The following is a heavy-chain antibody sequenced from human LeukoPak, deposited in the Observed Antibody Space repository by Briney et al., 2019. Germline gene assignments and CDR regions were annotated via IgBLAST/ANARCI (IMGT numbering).Heavy chain of an antibody. CDR3: ARLGVVGATTASENFDY. J-gene: IGHJ4*02. V-gene: IGHV4-39*01. D-gene: IGHD1-26*01. Sequence: SETLSLTCSVSYGSISSSSYYCAWLRQPPGKGLEWIGSMYYSGSTYYNPSLKSRVTISVDTSKNQFSLKVNSVTAADTAVYYCARLGVVGATTASENFDYWGQGTLVTVSS. CDR2: MYYSGST. CDR1: YGSISSSSYY.